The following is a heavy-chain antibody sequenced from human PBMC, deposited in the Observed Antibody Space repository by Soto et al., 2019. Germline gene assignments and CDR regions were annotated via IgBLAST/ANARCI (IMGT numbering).Heavy chain of an antibody. Sequence: PSETLSLTCTVSGVSISSSSYYWGWIRQPPGKGLEWIGSIYYSGSTYYNPSLKSRVTISVDTSKNQFSLKLSSVTAADTAVYYCARRVLGTYYCYYYGMDVWGQGTTVTVSS. CDR1: GVSISSSSYY. CDR2: IYYSGST. D-gene: IGHD3-16*01. CDR3: ARRVLGTYYCYYYGMDV. J-gene: IGHJ6*02. V-gene: IGHV4-39*01.